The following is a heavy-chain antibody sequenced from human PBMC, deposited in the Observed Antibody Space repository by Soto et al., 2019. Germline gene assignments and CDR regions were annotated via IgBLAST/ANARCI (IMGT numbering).Heavy chain of an antibody. V-gene: IGHV3-11*06. Sequence: GGSLRLSCAASGFTFSDYYMSWIRQAPGKGLEWVSYISSSSSYTNYADSVKGRFTISRDNAKNSLYLQMNSLRAEDTAVYYCASRYSYGLLPDYWGQGTLVTVSS. D-gene: IGHD5-18*01. CDR2: ISSSSSYT. CDR3: ASRYSYGLLPDY. CDR1: GFTFSDYY. J-gene: IGHJ4*02.